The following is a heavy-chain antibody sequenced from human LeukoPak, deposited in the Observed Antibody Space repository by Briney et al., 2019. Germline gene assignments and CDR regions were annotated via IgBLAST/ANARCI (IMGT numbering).Heavy chain of an antibody. CDR2: IYYSGGT. Sequence: SETLSLTCTVSGGSISSSSYYWGWIRQPPWKGLEWIGSIYYSGGTYYNPSLKGRVTISVDTSKNQFSLKLSSVTAADTAVYYCARLWELRRFDYWGQGTLVTVSS. V-gene: IGHV4-39*01. D-gene: IGHD1-26*01. J-gene: IGHJ4*02. CDR1: GGSISSSSYY. CDR3: ARLWELRRFDY.